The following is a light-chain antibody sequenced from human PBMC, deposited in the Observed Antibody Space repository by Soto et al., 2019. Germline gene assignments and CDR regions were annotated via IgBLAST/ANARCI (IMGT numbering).Light chain of an antibody. J-gene: IGKJ4*01. CDR1: QSVSSY. CDR3: QQYNNWPPLT. CDR2: GAS. V-gene: IGKV3-20*01. Sequence: EIVLTQSPGTLSLSPGERASLSCRASQSVSSYLAWYQQKPGQAPRLLIFGASSRANGIPDRFSGSGSGTDFTLTISRLEPEDFAVYYCQQYNNWPPLTFGGGTKVEIK.